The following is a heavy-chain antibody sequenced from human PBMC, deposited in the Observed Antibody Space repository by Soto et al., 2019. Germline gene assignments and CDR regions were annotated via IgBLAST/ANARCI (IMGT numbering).Heavy chain of an antibody. J-gene: IGHJ3*02. V-gene: IGHV1-3*01. CDR1: GYTFTSYA. CDR2: INAGNGNT. Sequence: QVQLVQSGAEVKKPGASVKVSCKASGYTFTSYAMHWVRQAPGQRLEWMGWINAGNGNTKYSQKFQGRVTITRDTSASTAYKELSSLRSEDTAVYYCARSYYGSGSYYNGNDAFDIWGQGTMVTVSS. CDR3: ARSYYGSGSYYNGNDAFDI. D-gene: IGHD3-10*01.